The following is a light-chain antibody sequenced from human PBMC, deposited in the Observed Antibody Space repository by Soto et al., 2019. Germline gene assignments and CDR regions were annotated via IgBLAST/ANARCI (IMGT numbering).Light chain of an antibody. CDR3: QQFGSSPGLT. CDR1: QSINSRY. V-gene: IGKV3-20*01. Sequence: EIVLTQSPGTLSLSPGERATLSCRASQSINSRYLAWYQQKPGQAPRLLMYGASSRATGIPDRFSGSGSGTDFTLTISRLEPEDFAVSYCQQFGSSPGLTFGPGTKVDIK. CDR2: GAS. J-gene: IGKJ3*01.